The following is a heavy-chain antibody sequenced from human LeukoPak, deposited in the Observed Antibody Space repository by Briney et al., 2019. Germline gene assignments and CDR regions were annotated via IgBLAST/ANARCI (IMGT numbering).Heavy chain of an antibody. V-gene: IGHV4-59*08. CDR1: GASTSRRY. CDR2: IYDGRDT. CDR3: AQTTGWPGFDF. Sequence: SETLSLTCSASGASTSRRYWSWIRLSPGRTLEWIGHIYDGRDTKYNPSLTSRVTISVDTSRNQFSLSLTSVTAADTAIYYCAQTTGWPGFDFWGPGALVTVSS. D-gene: IGHD6-19*01. J-gene: IGHJ4*02.